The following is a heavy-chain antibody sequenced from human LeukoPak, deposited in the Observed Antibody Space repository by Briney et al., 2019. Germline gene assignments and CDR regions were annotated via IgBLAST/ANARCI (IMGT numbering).Heavy chain of an antibody. CDR3: ATAEDDIVVVVAATSPLGY. D-gene: IGHD2-15*01. J-gene: IGHJ4*02. CDR2: IIPILGIA. V-gene: IGHV1-69*04. CDR1: GGTFSGYA. Sequence: VASVKVSCKASGGTFSGYAISWVRQAPRQGLEWMGRIIPILGIANYARKFQGRVTITADKSTSTAYMELSSLRSEDTAVYYCATAEDDIVVVVAATSPLGYWGQGTLVTVSS.